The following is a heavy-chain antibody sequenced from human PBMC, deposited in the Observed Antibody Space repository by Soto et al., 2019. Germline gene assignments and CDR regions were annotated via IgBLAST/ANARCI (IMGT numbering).Heavy chain of an antibody. CDR3: ARVAARPDYYYYYLDV. J-gene: IGHJ6*03. V-gene: IGHV1-18*01. D-gene: IGHD6-6*01. CDR2: ISAYNGNT. Sequence: QVQLVQSGAEVKKPGASVKVSCKASGYTFTSYGISWVRQAPGQGLEWMGWISAYNGNTNYAQKLQGRVTMTTDTSTSTAHMELRSLRSDDTAVYYCARVAARPDYYYYYLDVWGKGTTVTVSS. CDR1: GYTFTSYG.